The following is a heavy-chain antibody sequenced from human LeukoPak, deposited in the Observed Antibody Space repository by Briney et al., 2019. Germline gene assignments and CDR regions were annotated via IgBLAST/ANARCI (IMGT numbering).Heavy chain of an antibody. CDR1: GFTFDNHG. CDR3: ARGASGSYYNSMAY. V-gene: IGHV3-20*04. J-gene: IGHJ4*02. Sequence: GGSLRLSCGGSGFTFDNHGLTWVRQAPGKGLEWVSSINWNGGSTHYADSVKGRFTISRDNAKNSLYLQMNSLRAEDTALYFCARGASGSYYNSMAYWGQGALVTVS. D-gene: IGHD3-10*01. CDR2: INWNGGST.